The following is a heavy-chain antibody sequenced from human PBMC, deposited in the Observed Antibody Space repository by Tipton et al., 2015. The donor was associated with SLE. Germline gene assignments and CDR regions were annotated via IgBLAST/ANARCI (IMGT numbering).Heavy chain of an antibody. V-gene: IGHV4-34*01. J-gene: IGHJ4*02. D-gene: IGHD6-19*01. CDR2: INHRGST. CDR3: AGRGAIIAVAGTGAFDY. Sequence: TLSLTCAVYGGSFSDYYWSWIRQPPGKGLEWIGEINHRGSTNYYPSLKSRVTISVDTSKNQFSLKLSSVTAADTAVYYCAGRGAIIAVAGTGAFDYWGQGTLVTVSS. CDR1: GGSFSDYY.